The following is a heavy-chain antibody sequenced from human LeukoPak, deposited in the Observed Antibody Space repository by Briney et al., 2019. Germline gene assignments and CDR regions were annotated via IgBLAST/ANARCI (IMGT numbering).Heavy chain of an antibody. CDR2: ISAYNGNT. D-gene: IGHD2-8*01. Sequence: GASVKVSCKASGYTFTIYGISWVRQAPGQGLEWMGWISAYNGNTNYAQKLQGRVTMTTDTSTSTAYMELRSLRSDDTAVYYCARVKYCTNGVCYHFDYWGQGTLVTVSS. CDR3: ARVKYCTNGVCYHFDY. J-gene: IGHJ4*02. V-gene: IGHV1-18*01. CDR1: GYTFTIYG.